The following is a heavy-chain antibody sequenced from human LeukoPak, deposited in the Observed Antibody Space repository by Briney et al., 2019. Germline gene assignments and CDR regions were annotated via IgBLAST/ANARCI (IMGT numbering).Heavy chain of an antibody. CDR1: GGSFSGYY. Sequence: SETLSLTCAVYGGSFSGYYWSWIRQPPGKGLEWIGEINHSGSTNYNPSLKSRVTISVDTSKNQFSLKLSSVTAADTAVYYCARGLGIAAADIFDYWGQGTLVTVSS. CDR2: INHSGST. J-gene: IGHJ4*02. V-gene: IGHV4-34*01. CDR3: ARGLGIAAADIFDY. D-gene: IGHD6-13*01.